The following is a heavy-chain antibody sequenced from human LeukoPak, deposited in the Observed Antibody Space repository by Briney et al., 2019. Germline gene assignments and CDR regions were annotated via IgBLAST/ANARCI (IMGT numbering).Heavy chain of an antibody. J-gene: IGHJ1*01. Sequence: PGGSLRLSCVASGFIFRDYAMSWVRQTPAGGLEWVSSLRGDGETFYTDSVKGRFTISRDNSKNTLYLQMNSLRAEDTAVYYCAKAAGIAVAGTGSGYFQHWGQGTLVTVSS. CDR3: AKAAGIAVAGTGSGYFQH. D-gene: IGHD6-13*01. CDR2: LRGDGET. CDR1: GFIFRDYA. V-gene: IGHV3-23*01.